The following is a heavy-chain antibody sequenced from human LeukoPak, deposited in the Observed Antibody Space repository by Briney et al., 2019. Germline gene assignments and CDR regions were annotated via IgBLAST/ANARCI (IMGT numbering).Heavy chain of an antibody. J-gene: IGHJ4*02. Sequence: GGSLRLSCAGSGFTFRIYAMSWVRQAPGKGLEWVSAISGSGGSTYYADSVKGRFTISRDNAKNTLYLQMNGLRAEDTAVYYCARDSSYGYDYWGQGTLVTVSS. CDR3: ARDSSYGYDY. CDR2: ISGSGGST. V-gene: IGHV3-23*01. D-gene: IGHD5-18*01. CDR1: GFTFRIYA.